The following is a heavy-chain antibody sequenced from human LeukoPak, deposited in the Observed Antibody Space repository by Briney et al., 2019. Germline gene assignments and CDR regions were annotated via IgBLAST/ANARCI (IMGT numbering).Heavy chain of an antibody. CDR2: IAANGDS. CDR3: ARGYSYRFDY. J-gene: IGHJ4*02. D-gene: IGHD4-11*01. CDR1: GFPFSSYA. Sequence: GGSLRLSCSASGFPFSSYAMHWVRQTGKDLEWVSVIAANGDSYYAGSVKGRFTISRDNGNNALYLQMNSLRDGDTAVYYCARGYSYRFDYWGQGTLVTVSS. V-gene: IGHV3-13*01.